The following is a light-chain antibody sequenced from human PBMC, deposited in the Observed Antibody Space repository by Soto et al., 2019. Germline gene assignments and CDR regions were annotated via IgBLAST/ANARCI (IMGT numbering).Light chain of an antibody. CDR1: QSVFSSY. V-gene: IGKV3-20*01. CDR2: GAS. Sequence: EIVLTQSPGTLSLSPGERATLSCRASQSVFSSYLAWYQKKPGQAPRLLIYGASSSATGIPDRFSGSGSGTDFTLTIISLEPEDFAVYYCQQYGGSPPYTFGQGTRLEIK. CDR3: QQYGGSPPYT. J-gene: IGKJ2*01.